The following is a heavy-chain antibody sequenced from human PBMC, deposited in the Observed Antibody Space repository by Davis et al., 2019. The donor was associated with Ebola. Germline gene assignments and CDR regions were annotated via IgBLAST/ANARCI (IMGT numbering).Heavy chain of an antibody. D-gene: IGHD4-17*01. CDR2: IYYSGNA. Sequence: SETLSLTCTVSGSSISSGDFFWGWIRQPPGKGLEWIGYIYYSGNAYYNPSLKSRVTISVDTSKNQFSLKVGSVTAADTAVYYCARGWPSSVTTDYYAMDAWGKGTTVTVSS. V-gene: IGHV4-30-4*01. CDR1: GSSISSGDFF. CDR3: ARGWPSSVTTDYYAMDA. J-gene: IGHJ6*04.